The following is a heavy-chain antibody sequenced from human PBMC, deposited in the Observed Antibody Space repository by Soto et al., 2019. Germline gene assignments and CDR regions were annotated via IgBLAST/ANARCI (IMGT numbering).Heavy chain of an antibody. J-gene: IGHJ6*02. D-gene: IGHD3-22*01. V-gene: IGHV6-1*01. Sequence: PSQTLSLTCAISGDSVSSNSAAWNWIRQSPSRGLEWLGRTYYRSKWYNDYAVSVKSRITINPDTSKNQFSLQLNSVTPEDTAVYYCARDLYDSSGYYVAYYYGMDVWGQGTTVTVSS. CDR1: GDSVSSNSAA. CDR3: ARDLYDSSGYYVAYYYGMDV. CDR2: TYYRSKWYN.